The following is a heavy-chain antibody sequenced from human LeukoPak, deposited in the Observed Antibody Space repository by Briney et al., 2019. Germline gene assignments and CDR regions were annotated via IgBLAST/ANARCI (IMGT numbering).Heavy chain of an antibody. V-gene: IGHV3-23*01. D-gene: IGHD3-10*01. CDR3: AKHLWRDLLWSGEGYYFGY. Sequence: GRSLRLSCVASGFPFSNYAMSWVRQAPGKGLECGSVISGDGGTTNYADFVKGRFTISRDNSKNTLYLQMKSLRAEDTAVYYCAKHLWRDLLWSGEGYYFGYWGQGTLVTVSS. CDR1: GFPFSNYA. CDR2: ISGDGGTT. J-gene: IGHJ4*02.